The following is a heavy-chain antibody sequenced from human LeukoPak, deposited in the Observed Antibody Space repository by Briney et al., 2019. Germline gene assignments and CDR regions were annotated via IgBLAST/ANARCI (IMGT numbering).Heavy chain of an antibody. CDR1: GFRFSSYA. J-gene: IGHJ4*02. CDR2: ISGSGVGT. CDR3: AKGRGATVVANFDY. V-gene: IGHV3-23*01. D-gene: IGHD2-15*01. Sequence: GGSLRLACAASGFRFSSYAMSWVRQAPGKGLEWVSAISGSGVGTYYADSVKGRFTVSRDNSKNTLYLQMSSLRAEDTAVYYCAKGRGATVVANFDYWGQGTLVTVSS.